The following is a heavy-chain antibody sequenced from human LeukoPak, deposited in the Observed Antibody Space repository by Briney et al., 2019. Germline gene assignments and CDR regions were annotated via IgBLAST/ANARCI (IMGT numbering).Heavy chain of an antibody. J-gene: IGHJ5*02. V-gene: IGHV1-2*02. Sequence: ASVKVSCKASGYTFTCYYMHWVRQAPGQGLEWMGWINPNSGGTNYAQKFQGRVTMTRDTSISTAYMELSRLRSDDTAVYYCAREYKWLRSAGRRYNWFDPWGQGTLVTVSS. CDR3: AREYKWLRSAGRRYNWFDP. CDR1: GYTFTCYY. CDR2: INPNSGGT. D-gene: IGHD5-12*01.